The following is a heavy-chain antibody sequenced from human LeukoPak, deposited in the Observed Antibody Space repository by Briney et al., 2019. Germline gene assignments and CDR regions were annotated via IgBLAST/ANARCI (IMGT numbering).Heavy chain of an antibody. CDR1: GFTLNSYA. J-gene: IGHJ5*02. CDR2: ISGSGGYT. Sequence: PGGSLRLSCVASGFTLNSYAMSWVRQAPGKGLEWVSSISGSGGYTYYADSVKGRFTISRDNSNNALYLQMNSLRAEDTAVYYCSKARGTSSWFIWFDPWGQGTLVTVSS. V-gene: IGHV3-23*01. D-gene: IGHD6-13*01. CDR3: SKARGTSSWFIWFDP.